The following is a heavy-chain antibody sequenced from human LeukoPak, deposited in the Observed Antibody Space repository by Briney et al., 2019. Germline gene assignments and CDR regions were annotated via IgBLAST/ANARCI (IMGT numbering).Heavy chain of an antibody. V-gene: IGHV1-2*02. CDR1: GGTFSSYA. CDR2: INPNSGGT. D-gene: IGHD3-22*01. Sequence: ASVKVSCKASGGTFSSYAISWVRQAPGQGLEWMGWINPNSGGTNYAQKFQGRVTMTRDTSISTAYMELSRLRSDDTAVYYCARLSYDSSGYYNWFDPWGQGTLVTVSS. J-gene: IGHJ5*02. CDR3: ARLSYDSSGYYNWFDP.